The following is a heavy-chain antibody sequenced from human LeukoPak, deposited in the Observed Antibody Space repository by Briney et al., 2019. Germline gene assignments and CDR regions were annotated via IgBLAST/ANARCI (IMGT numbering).Heavy chain of an antibody. CDR1: GFTFSSYA. D-gene: IGHD4-17*01. CDR2: ISSNGGST. Sequence: GGSLRLSCAASGFTFSSYAMHWVRQAPGKGLEYVSAISSNGGSTYYANSVKGRFTISRDNSKNTLYLQMGSLRAEDMAVYYCARVGSYGDYDFGYWGQGTLVTVSS. J-gene: IGHJ4*02. V-gene: IGHV3-64*01. CDR3: ARVGSYGDYDFGY.